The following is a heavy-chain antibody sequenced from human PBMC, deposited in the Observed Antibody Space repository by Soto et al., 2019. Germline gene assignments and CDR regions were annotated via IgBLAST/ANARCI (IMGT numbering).Heavy chain of an antibody. Sequence: PWVSRRLSWSACGISLDSYHLIWVRPPPGKRLERISYISSSGTSTCYADSVKGRFTSSRDNAKNSLYLQMDSLRGDDTAVYYCARSRGWGASKDKWGQGPVVT. J-gene: IGHJ4*02. CDR1: GISLDSYH. D-gene: IGHD1-26*01. CDR2: ISSSGTST. V-gene: IGHV3-48*03. CDR3: ARSRGWGASKDK.